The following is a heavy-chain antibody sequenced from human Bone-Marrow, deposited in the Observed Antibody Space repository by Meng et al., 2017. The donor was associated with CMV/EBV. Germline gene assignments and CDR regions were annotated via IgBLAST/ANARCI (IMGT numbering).Heavy chain of an antibody. CDR1: GFTFSSYG. Sequence: GESLKISCAASGFTFSSYGMHWVRQAPGKGLEWVAFIRYDGSNKYYADSVKGRFTISRDNSKNTLYLQMNSLRAEDTAVYYCATSKDEYQLLRSHYFDYWGQGTLVTVSS. V-gene: IGHV3-30*02. J-gene: IGHJ4*02. CDR3: ATSKDEYQLLRSHYFDY. D-gene: IGHD2-2*01. CDR2: IRYDGSNK.